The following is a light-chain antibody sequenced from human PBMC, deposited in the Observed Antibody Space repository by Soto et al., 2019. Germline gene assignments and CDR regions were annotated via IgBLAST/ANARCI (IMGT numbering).Light chain of an antibody. CDR2: GAS. CDR1: QSVSIN. J-gene: IGKJ1*01. Sequence: EIVMTQSQATLSVSPGERATLSCRASQSVSINLAWYQQKPCQAHRLLIYGASTRATGIPARFSGSGSGTEFTLTISSLQSEDFAVYYCQHYNNWPPWTFGQGTKVEIK. CDR3: QHYNNWPPWT. V-gene: IGKV3-15*01.